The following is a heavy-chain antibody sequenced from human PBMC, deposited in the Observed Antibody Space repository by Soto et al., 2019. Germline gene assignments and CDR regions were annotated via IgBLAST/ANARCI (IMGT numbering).Heavy chain of an antibody. CDR3: AYSSTPFDY. CDR1: GFTFSSYA. V-gene: IGHV3-23*01. D-gene: IGHD6-13*01. Sequence: EVQLLESGGGLVQPGGSLRLSCAASGFTFSSYAMSWVRQAPGKGLEWVSAISGSGGSTYYADAVKGRFTISRDNYKNPLYLQMNSMRAEDTAVYYCAYSSTPFDYCGQGNLVTVSS. J-gene: IGHJ4*02. CDR2: ISGSGGST.